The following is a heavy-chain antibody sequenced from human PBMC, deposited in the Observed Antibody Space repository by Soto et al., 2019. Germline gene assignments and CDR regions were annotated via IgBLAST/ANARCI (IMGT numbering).Heavy chain of an antibody. CDR1: GGSVSSGSYY. V-gene: IGHV4-61*01. CDR2: IYYSGST. CDR3: TRQTDAVQWLVVPTDYNFDY. Sequence: SETLSLTCTVSGGSVSSGSYYWSWIRQPPGKGLEWIGYIYYSGSTNYNPSLKSRVTISVDTSKNQFSLKLSSVTAADTAVYFCTRQTDAVQWLVVPTDYNFDYWGQGTLVTVSS. D-gene: IGHD6-19*01. J-gene: IGHJ4*02.